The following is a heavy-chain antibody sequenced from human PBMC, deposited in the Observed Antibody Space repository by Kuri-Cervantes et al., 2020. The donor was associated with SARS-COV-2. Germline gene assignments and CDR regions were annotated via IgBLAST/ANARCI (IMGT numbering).Heavy chain of an antibody. Sequence: SETLSLTCTVSGCSISSYYWSWIRQPPGKGLEWIGYIYYSGSTNYNPSLKSRVTISVDTSKNQFSLKLSSVTAADTAVYYCARGSDYDFWSGYYPFDYWGQGTLVTVSS. D-gene: IGHD3-3*01. CDR1: GCSISSYY. CDR2: IYYSGST. CDR3: ARGSDYDFWSGYYPFDY. J-gene: IGHJ4*02. V-gene: IGHV4-59*01.